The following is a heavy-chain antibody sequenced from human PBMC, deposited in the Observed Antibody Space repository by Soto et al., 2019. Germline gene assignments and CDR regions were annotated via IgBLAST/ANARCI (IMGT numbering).Heavy chain of an antibody. V-gene: IGHV1-18*01. Sequence: ASVKVSCKASGYTFTSYGISWVRQAPGQGLEWMGWISAYNGNTNYAQKLQGRVTMTTDTSTSTAYMELRSLRSDDTAVYYCARIYSVGGTLIGYCSSTSCPRDAFDIWGQGTMVTVSS. CDR3: ARIYSVGGTLIGYCSSTSCPRDAFDI. D-gene: IGHD2-2*01. J-gene: IGHJ3*02. CDR1: GYTFTSYG. CDR2: ISAYNGNT.